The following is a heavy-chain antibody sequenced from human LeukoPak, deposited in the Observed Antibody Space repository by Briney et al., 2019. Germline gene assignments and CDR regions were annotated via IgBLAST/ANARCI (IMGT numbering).Heavy chain of an antibody. CDR3: VQQTAGVVY. D-gene: IGHD6-25*01. CDR1: GFAFSSYG. J-gene: IGHJ4*02. Sequence: GGSLRLSCAASGFAFSSYGMHWVRQAPGKGLAYVSAVSSSGGSTFYADSVKGRFTISRDNSKNTLYLQMSSLRAEDTALYYCVQQTAGVVYWGQGTLVTVSS. CDR2: VSSSGGST. V-gene: IGHV3-64D*09.